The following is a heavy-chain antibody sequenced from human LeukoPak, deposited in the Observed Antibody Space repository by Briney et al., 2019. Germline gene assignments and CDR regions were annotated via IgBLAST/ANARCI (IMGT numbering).Heavy chain of an antibody. V-gene: IGHV1-24*01. D-gene: IGHD2-2*01. Sequence: GASVKVSCKVSGYTLTELSMHWVRQAPGKGLEWMGGFDPEDGETIYAQKFQGRVTMTEDTSTDTAYMELSSLRSEDTAVYYCAMGPPVPAASVWAFDIWGQGTMVTVSS. J-gene: IGHJ3*02. CDR2: FDPEDGET. CDR3: AMGPPVPAASVWAFDI. CDR1: GYTLTELS.